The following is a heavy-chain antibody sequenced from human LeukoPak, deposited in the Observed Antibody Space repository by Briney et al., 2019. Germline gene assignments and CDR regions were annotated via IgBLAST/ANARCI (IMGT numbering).Heavy chain of an antibody. D-gene: IGHD3-22*01. Sequence: SETLSLTCTVSGGSISSYYWSWIRQPAGKGLEWIGYIYYSGSTNYNPSLKSRVTMSVDTSKNQFSLKLSSLTAADTAVYYCATWGGDSSGYYPHFEDWGQGTLVTVSS. CDR2: IYYSGST. V-gene: IGHV4-59*01. CDR3: ATWGGDSSGYYPHFED. J-gene: IGHJ4*02. CDR1: GGSISSYY.